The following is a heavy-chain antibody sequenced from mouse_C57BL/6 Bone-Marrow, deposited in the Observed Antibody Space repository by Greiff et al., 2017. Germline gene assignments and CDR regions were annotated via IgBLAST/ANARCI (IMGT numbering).Heavy chain of an antibody. V-gene: IGHV3-6*01. Sequence: EVKLVESGPGLVKPSQSLSLTCSVTGYSITSGYYWNWIRQFPGNKLEWMGYISYDGSNNYNPSLKNRISITRDTSKNQFFLKLNSVTTEDTATYYCAREVSYWGQGTTLTVFS. CDR1: GYSITSGYY. J-gene: IGHJ2*01. D-gene: IGHD6-2*01. CDR3: AREVSY. CDR2: ISYDGSN.